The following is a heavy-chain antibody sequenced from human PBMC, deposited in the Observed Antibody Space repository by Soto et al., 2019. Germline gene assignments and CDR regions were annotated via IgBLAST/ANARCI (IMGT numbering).Heavy chain of an antibody. V-gene: IGHV1-2*02. CDR1: GYTFTGYY. CDR3: SRDLVTTGVYYYYYGTDV. CDR2: INPNSGGT. Sequence: ASVKVSCKASGYTFTGYYMHWVRQAPGQGLEWMGWINPNSGGTNYAQKFQGRVTMTRDTSISTAYMELSRLISDDTAVYYCSRDLVTTGVYYYYYGTDVWGQGTTVTVS. J-gene: IGHJ6*02. D-gene: IGHD4-17*01.